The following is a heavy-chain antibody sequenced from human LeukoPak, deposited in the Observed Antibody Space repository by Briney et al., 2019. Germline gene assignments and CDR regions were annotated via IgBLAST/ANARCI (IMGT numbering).Heavy chain of an antibody. CDR2: ISYDGSNK. D-gene: IGHD2-15*01. V-gene: IGHV3-30*18. CDR3: AKDHSAASFDY. CDR1: GFTFSSYG. Sequence: PGRSLRLSCAASGFTFSSYGMHWVRQAPGKGLEWVAVISYDGSNKCYADSVKGRFTISRDNSKNTLYLQMNSLRAEDTAVYYCAKDHSAASFDYWGQGALVTVSS. J-gene: IGHJ4*02.